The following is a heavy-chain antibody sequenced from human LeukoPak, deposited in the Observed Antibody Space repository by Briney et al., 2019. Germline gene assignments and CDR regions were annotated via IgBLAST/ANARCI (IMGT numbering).Heavy chain of an antibody. J-gene: IGHJ6*02. CDR2: ISSSSRTI. V-gene: IGHV3-48*04. CDR3: ARNNGMDV. CDR1: GFTFSSYS. Sequence: GSLRLSCAASGFTFSSYSMNWVRQAPGEGLEWVSYISSSSRTIYYVDSVKGRFTISKDNAKNSLYLQMNSLRAEDTALYHCARNNGMDVWGQGTTVIVSS.